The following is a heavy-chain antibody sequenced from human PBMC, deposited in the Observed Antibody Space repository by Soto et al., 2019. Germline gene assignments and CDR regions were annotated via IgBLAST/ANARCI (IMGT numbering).Heavy chain of an antibody. J-gene: IGHJ4*02. CDR3: ARRIAAAGTSLLDY. D-gene: IGHD6-13*01. CDR1: GGSFSGYY. CDR2: INHSGST. V-gene: IGHV4-34*01. Sequence: SETLSLTCAVYGGSFSGYYWSWIRQPPGKGLEWIGEINHSGSTNYNPSLKSRVTISVDTSKNQFSLKLSSVTAADTAVYYCARRIAAAGTSLLDYWGQGTLVTVS.